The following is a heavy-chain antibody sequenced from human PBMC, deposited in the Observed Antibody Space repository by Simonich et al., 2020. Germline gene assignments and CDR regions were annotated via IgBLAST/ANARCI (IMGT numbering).Heavy chain of an antibody. CDR2: INHSGST. CDR1: GGSFSGYY. CDR3: ARGKGWKNAFDI. D-gene: IGHD1-1*01. V-gene: IGHV4-34*01. Sequence: QVQLQQWGAGLLKPSETLSLTCAVYGGSFSGYYWSWIRQPPGKGLEWIGEINHSGSTNNNPSLKSPVTISVDTSKNQCSLKLSSVTAADTAVYYCARGKGWKNAFDIWGQGTMVTVSS. J-gene: IGHJ3*02.